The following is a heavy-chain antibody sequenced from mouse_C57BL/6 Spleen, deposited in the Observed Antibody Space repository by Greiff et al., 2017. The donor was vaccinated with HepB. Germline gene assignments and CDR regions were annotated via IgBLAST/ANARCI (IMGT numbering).Heavy chain of an antibody. Sequence: QVQLQQPGAELVRPGTSVKLSCKASGYTFTSYWMHWVKQRPGQGLEWIGVIDPSDSYTNYNQKFKGKATLTVDTSSSTAYMQLSSLTAEDSAVYYCARYWEGDYFDYWGQGTTLTVSS. CDR1: GYTFTSYW. V-gene: IGHV1-59*01. CDR2: IDPSDSYT. D-gene: IGHD4-1*01. J-gene: IGHJ2*01. CDR3: ARYWEGDYFDY.